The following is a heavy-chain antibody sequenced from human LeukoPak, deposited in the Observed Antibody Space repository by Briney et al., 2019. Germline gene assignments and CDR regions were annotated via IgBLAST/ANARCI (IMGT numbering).Heavy chain of an antibody. D-gene: IGHD3-22*01. J-gene: IGHJ6*03. Sequence: PGGSLRLSCAASGFTFSSYAMSWVRQAPGKGLDWVSAISGSGDSTYYADSVKGRFTISRDNSKNTLYLQMNSLRAEDTAVYYCARDGSIDYYDSSGYRRYYYYYMDVWGKGTTVTVSS. CDR1: GFTFSSYA. CDR3: ARDGSIDYYDSSGYRRYYYYYMDV. CDR2: ISGSGDST. V-gene: IGHV3-23*01.